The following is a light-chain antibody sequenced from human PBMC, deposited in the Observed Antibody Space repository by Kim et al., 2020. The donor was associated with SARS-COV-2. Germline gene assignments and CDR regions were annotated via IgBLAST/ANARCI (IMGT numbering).Light chain of an antibody. Sequence: EIVLTQSPGTLSLSPGDTATLSCRASQSITSTYLAWYQQKPGQSPRLVIYGVSSRAIGIPDRFSGSGSGTDFSLTISRLEPEDFAVYYCQQYGSSPETFGQGTKVDIK. CDR2: GVS. J-gene: IGKJ1*01. V-gene: IGKV3-20*01. CDR1: QSITSTY. CDR3: QQYGSSPET.